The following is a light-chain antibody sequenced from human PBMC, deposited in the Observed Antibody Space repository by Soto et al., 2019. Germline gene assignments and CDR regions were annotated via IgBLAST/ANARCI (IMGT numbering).Light chain of an antibody. CDR1: ETVLTN. CDR2: GAS. V-gene: IGKV3D-15*01. Sequence: DIVMTQTPLSLSVTPGQPASVSCKSSETVLTNLAWYQQHHGQAPSLLVYGASPRATGIPASFSGSGPGTEFTLTISTQQPEEFAVYYCQQYNNWPITFGQGTRLEIK. J-gene: IGKJ5*01. CDR3: QQYNNWPIT.